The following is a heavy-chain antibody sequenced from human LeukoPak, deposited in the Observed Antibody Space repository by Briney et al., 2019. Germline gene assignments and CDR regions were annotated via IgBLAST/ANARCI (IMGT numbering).Heavy chain of an antibody. Sequence: SGGSLTLSCAVSGFTFSSYEMNWVRQTPGKGLEWVSYISADGSIIYYADSVKGRFTISRDNAKNSLYLQMSSLRAEDTAIYYCARDLRDYSRGSFGNFFDYWGQGTLVTVSS. V-gene: IGHV3-48*03. CDR1: GFTFSSYE. J-gene: IGHJ4*02. CDR3: ARDLRDYSRGSFGNFFDY. D-gene: IGHD6-19*01. CDR2: ISADGSII.